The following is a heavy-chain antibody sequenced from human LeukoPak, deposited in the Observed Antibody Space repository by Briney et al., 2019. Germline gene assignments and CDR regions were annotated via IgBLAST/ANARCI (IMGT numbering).Heavy chain of an antibody. CDR3: ARERAPIVVAGSHDAFDI. CDR1: GYTFTSYG. CDR2: ISAYNGNT. D-gene: IGHD6-19*01. J-gene: IGHJ3*02. V-gene: IGHV1-18*01. Sequence: ASVKVSCKASGYTFTSYGISWVRQAPGQGLEWMGWISAYNGNTNYAQKLQGRVTMTTDTSTSTAYMELRSLRSDDTAVYYCARERAPIVVAGSHDAFDIWGQGTMVTVSS.